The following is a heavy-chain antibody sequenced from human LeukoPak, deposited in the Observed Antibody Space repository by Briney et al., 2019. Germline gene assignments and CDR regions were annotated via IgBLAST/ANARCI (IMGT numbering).Heavy chain of an antibody. Sequence: ASVKVSCKASGYTFTSYAMNWVRQAPGQGLEWMGWINTNTGNPTYAQGFTGRFVFSLDTSVSTAYLQISSLKAEDTAVYYCARGGIAAAGTGGNWFDPWGQGTLVTVSS. V-gene: IGHV7-4-1*02. D-gene: IGHD6-13*01. J-gene: IGHJ5*02. CDR3: ARGGIAAAGTGGNWFDP. CDR2: INTNTGNP. CDR1: GYTFTSYA.